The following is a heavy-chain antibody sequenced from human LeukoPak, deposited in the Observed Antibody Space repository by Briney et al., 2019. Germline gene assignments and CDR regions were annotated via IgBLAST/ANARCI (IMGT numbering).Heavy chain of an antibody. D-gene: IGHD6-19*01. Sequence: GGPLRLSCAASRFTFSDYTMNWVRQAPGRGLEWVSTISASGGSTFYADSVKGRFTISRDNSKNTLYLQMNSLRVEDTAVYYCAKGRLVPDYWGQGTLVTVSS. CDR1: RFTFSDYT. CDR3: AKGRLVPDY. CDR2: ISASGGST. V-gene: IGHV3-23*01. J-gene: IGHJ4*02.